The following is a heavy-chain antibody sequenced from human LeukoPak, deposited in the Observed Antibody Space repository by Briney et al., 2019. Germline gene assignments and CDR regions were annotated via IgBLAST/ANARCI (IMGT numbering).Heavy chain of an antibody. CDR1: GGSFSGYY. D-gene: IGHD6-6*01. Sequence: WETLSLTCAVYGGSFSGYYWSWIRQPPGKGLEWIGEINHSGSTNYNPSLKSRVTISVDTSKNQFSLKLSSVTAADTAVYYCARELPKWEAARYYYYYMDVWGTGTTVTVSS. J-gene: IGHJ6*03. V-gene: IGHV4-34*01. CDR3: ARELPKWEAARYYYYYMDV. CDR2: INHSGST.